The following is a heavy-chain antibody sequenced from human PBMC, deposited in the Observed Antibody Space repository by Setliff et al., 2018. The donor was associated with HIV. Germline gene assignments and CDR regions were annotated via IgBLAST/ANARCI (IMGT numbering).Heavy chain of an antibody. V-gene: IGHV1-2*02. J-gene: IGHJ5*02. CDR1: GYTFTDYY. CDR3: ARNTPGILPRRVGFDP. D-gene: IGHD2-21*01. Sequence: GASVKVSCKASGYTFTDYYIHWVRQAPGQGLQWMGWVNPNSGGTNSAQECQGRATMTRDTSISTAYMELTWLKPDDTAVYYCARNTPGILPRRVGFDPGGQGSLVTVSS. CDR2: VNPNSGGT.